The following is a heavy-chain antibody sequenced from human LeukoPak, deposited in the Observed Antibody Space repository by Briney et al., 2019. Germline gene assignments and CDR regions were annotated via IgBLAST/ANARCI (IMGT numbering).Heavy chain of an antibody. CDR1: GGTFSSYA. Sequence: ASVKVSCKASGGTFSSYAISWVRQAPGQGLEWMGIINPSGGSTSFAEKFQGRVTMTRDTSTSTVFMELSSLRSEDTAVYYCARGDYDSGHFFDYWGQGTLVTVSS. J-gene: IGHJ4*02. V-gene: IGHV1-46*01. CDR3: ARGDYDSGHFFDY. CDR2: INPSGGST. D-gene: IGHD3-16*01.